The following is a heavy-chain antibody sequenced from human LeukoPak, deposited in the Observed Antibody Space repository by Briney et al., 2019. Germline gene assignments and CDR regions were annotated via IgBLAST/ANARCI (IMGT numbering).Heavy chain of an antibody. CDR1: GGTFSSYA. CDR2: IIPIFGTA. D-gene: IGHD6-13*01. V-gene: IGHV1-69*13. CDR3: AREAAAGPYYFDY. Sequence: SVKVSCKASGGTFSSYAISWVRQAPGQGLEWMGGIIPIFGTANYAQKFQGRVTITADESTSTAYMELISLRSEDTAVYYCAREAAAGPYYFDYWGQGTLVTVSS. J-gene: IGHJ4*02.